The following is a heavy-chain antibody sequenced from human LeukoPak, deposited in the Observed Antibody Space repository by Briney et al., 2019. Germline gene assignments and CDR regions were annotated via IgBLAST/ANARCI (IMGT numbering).Heavy chain of an antibody. CDR1: GGSISSYY. J-gene: IGHJ4*02. D-gene: IGHD3-10*01. Sequence: PSETLSLTCTVSGGSISSYYWSWIRQPPGKGLEWIGYIYYSGSTNYNPSLKSRVTISLDTSKNQFSLKLSSVTAADTAVYYCARGSYYGSGSYYAYWGQGTLVTVSS. V-gene: IGHV4-59*01. CDR2: IYYSGST. CDR3: ARGSYYGSGSYYAY.